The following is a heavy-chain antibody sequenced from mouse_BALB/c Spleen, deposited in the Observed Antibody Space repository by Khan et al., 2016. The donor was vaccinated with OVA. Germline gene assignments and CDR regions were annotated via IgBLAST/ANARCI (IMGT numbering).Heavy chain of an antibody. CDR3: TRDGNYAHWYFDV. CDR1: GFPFSTYT. Sequence: EVELVESGGGLVKPGGSLKLSCAASGFPFSTYTMSWVRQTPEKRLEWVATISSGSTYTYYPDSVKGRFTISRDNAKNTLYLQMSCLKSDDTALYDCTRDGNYAHWYFDVWGAGTTVTVAS. J-gene: IGHJ1*01. V-gene: IGHV5-6-4*01. CDR2: ISSGSTYT. D-gene: IGHD2-1*01.